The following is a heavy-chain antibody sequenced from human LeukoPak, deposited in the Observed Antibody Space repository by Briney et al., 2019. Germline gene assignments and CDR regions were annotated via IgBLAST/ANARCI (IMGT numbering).Heavy chain of an antibody. CDR1: GYTFTSYG. CDR2: ISAYNGNT. V-gene: IGHV1-18*01. CDR3: ASDLIVGAPYYYYGMGV. D-gene: IGHD1-26*01. J-gene: IGHJ6*02. Sequence: ASVKVSCKASGYTFTSYGISWVRQAPGQGLEWMGWISAYNGNTNYAQELQGRVTMTTDTSTSTAYMELRSLRSDDTAVYYCASDLIVGAPYYYYGMGVWGQGTTVTVSS.